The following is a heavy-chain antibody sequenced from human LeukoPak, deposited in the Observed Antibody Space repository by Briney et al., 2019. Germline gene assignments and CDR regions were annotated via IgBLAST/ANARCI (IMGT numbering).Heavy chain of an antibody. D-gene: IGHD2-2*01. CDR1: GGTFSSYA. V-gene: IGHV1-46*01. CDR3: ARESYQLLSGYWFDP. J-gene: IGHJ5*02. Sequence: ASVKVSCKASGGTFSSYAISWVRQAPGQGLEWMGIINPSGGSTSYAQKFQGRVTMTRDMSTSTVYMELSSLRSEDTAVYYCARESYQLLSGYWFDPWGQGTLVTVSS. CDR2: INPSGGST.